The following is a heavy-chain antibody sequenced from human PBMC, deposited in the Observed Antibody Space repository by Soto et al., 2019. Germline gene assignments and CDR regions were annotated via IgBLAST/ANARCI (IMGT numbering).Heavy chain of an antibody. Sequence: SETLSLTCTFSGVSISSGDYYWSWIRQPPGKGLEWIGYIYYSGSTYYNPSLKSRVTISVDTSKNQFSLKLSSVTAADTAMYYCSTTSGSYPDAFDIWGQGTMVTVSS. J-gene: IGHJ3*02. D-gene: IGHD1-26*01. CDR3: STTSGSYPDAFDI. V-gene: IGHV4-30-4*01. CDR2: IYYSGST. CDR1: GVSISSGDYY.